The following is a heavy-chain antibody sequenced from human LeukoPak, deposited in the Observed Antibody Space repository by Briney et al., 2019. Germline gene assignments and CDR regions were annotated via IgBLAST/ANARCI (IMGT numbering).Heavy chain of an antibody. J-gene: IGHJ4*02. CDR3: ARLTTTVTTPFDY. CDR1: GFTFSIYN. V-gene: IGHV3-21*01. Sequence: GGSLRLSCAASGFTFSIYNMNWVRQAPGKGLEWVSSISSSSSYIYYADSVKGRFTISRDNVKNSLYLQMNSLRAEDTAVYYCARLTTTVTTPFDYWGQGTLVTVSS. CDR2: ISSSSSYI. D-gene: IGHD4-17*01.